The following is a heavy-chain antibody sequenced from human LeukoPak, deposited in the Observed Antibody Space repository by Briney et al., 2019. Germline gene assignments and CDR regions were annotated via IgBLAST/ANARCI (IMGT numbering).Heavy chain of an antibody. J-gene: IGHJ3*02. CDR1: GFTFDDHA. CDR3: AKDIEDCSGGSCYSAFDI. Sequence: GGSLRLSCAASGFTFDDHAMHWVRQAPGKGLEWVSGISWNSGSIGYADSVKGRFTISRDNAKNSLYLQMNSLRAEDTALYYCAKDIEDCSGGSCYSAFDIWGQGTMVTVSS. CDR2: ISWNSGSI. V-gene: IGHV3-9*01. D-gene: IGHD2-15*01.